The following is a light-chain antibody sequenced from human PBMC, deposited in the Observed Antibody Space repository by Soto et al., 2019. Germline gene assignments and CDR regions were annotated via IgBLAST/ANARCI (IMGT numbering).Light chain of an antibody. V-gene: IGLV2-14*01. CDR3: SSYTSSSLPV. CDR2: EVS. Sequence: QSVLTQPASVSGSPGQSITISCTGTSSDVGGYNYVSWYQQHPGKAPKLMIYEVSNRPSGVSNRFSGSKSGNTASLTISGLQAEDEADYYCSSYTSSSLPVFGRGTKLTVL. J-gene: IGLJ2*01. CDR1: SSDVGGYNY.